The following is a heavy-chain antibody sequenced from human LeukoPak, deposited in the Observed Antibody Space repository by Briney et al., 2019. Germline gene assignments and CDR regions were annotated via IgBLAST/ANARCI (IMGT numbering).Heavy chain of an antibody. J-gene: IGHJ3*02. CDR1: GFIVSSNY. CDR3: ARDPVRGALDGFDI. Sequence: QPGGSLRLSCAASGFIVSSNYMSWVRQAPGKGLEWVSVIYSGGTTYYADSVKGRFTISRDNAKNSLYLQMNSLRAEDTAVYYCARDPVRGALDGFDIWGQGTMVTVSS. CDR2: IYSGGTT. D-gene: IGHD3-10*01. V-gene: IGHV3-53*01.